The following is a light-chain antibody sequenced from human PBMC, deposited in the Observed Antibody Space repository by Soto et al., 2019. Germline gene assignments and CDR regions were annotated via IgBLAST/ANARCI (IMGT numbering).Light chain of an antibody. CDR2: GAS. Sequence: EILMTQSPATLSVSPGERATVSCRASQSVSSNLAWYQQKPGQAPRLLIYGASTRATGIPARFSGSGSGTEFTLTISRLEPEDFAVYYCQQYGSSGTFGQGTKVDI. J-gene: IGKJ1*01. CDR3: QQYGSSGT. CDR1: QSVSSN. V-gene: IGKV3-15*01.